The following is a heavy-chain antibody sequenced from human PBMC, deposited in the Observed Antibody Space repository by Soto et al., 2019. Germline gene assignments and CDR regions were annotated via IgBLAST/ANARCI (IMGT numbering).Heavy chain of an antibody. CDR2: ISGSGGST. CDR3: ASGGAARTYFVY. V-gene: IGHV3-23*01. J-gene: IGHJ4*02. D-gene: IGHD6-6*01. CDR1: GFTFSNYA. Sequence: EVQLLESGGGLVQPGGSLRLSCAASGFTFSNYAMSWVRQAPGKGLEWVSAISGSGGSTYYEASVKGRFTISRDNSQNTLYLQLNSLRAEDTDVYYCASGGAARTYFVYRGQGALVTVSS.